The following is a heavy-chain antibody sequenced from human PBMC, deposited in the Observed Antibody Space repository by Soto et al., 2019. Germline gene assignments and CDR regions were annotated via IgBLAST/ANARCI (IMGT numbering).Heavy chain of an antibody. J-gene: IGHJ4*02. D-gene: IGHD2-2*01. CDR3: ARGVQIIVLLPAAIDY. V-gene: IGHV3-48*02. CDR1: GFTFSSYS. CDR2: IHNSSSTI. Sequence: EVQLVESGGGLVQPGESLRLSCAASGFTFSSYSMNWVRQAPGKGLEWVSYIHNSSSTIYYADSVRGRFTISRANAKNSLYLQINGLRDADTAVYCCARGVQIIVLLPAAIDYWGQGTLVTVSS.